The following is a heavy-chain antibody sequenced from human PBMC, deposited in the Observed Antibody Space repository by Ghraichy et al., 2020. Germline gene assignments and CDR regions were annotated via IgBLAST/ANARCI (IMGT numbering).Heavy chain of an antibody. CDR1: GFTFSGSA. CDR3: TKWGDYFDS. Sequence: GESLNISCAASGFTFSGSAMHWVRQASGKGLEWVGRIRSKANNYATTYAASVKGRFIISRDDSKNTAYLQMNSLKTEDTAVYLCTKWGDYFDSWGQGTLVTVSS. J-gene: IGHJ4*02. D-gene: IGHD3-16*01. V-gene: IGHV3-73*01. CDR2: IRSKANNYAT.